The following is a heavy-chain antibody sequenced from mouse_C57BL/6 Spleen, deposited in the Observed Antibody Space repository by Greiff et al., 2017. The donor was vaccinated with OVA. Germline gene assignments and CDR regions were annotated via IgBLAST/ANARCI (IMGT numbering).Heavy chain of an antibody. Sequence: VKLVESGPELVKPGASVKLSCKASGYTFTSYDINWVKQRPGQGLEWIGWIYPRDGSTKYNEKFKGKATLTVDTSSSTAYMELHSLTSEDSAVYFCARSRAYYFDYWGQGTTLTVSS. CDR3: ARSRAYYFDY. V-gene: IGHV1-85*01. J-gene: IGHJ2*01. CDR1: GYTFTSYD. CDR2: IYPRDGST. D-gene: IGHD3-3*01.